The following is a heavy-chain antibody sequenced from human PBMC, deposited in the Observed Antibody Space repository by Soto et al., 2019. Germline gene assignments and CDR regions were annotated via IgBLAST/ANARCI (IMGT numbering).Heavy chain of an antibody. CDR1: GYTFTSYG. D-gene: IGHD6-13*01. J-gene: IGHJ4*02. CDR3: ARDWAAAGPLDY. V-gene: IGHV1-18*01. Sequence: QVQLVQSGAEVKKPGASVKVSCKASGYTFTSYGISWVRQAPGQGLEWMGWISAYNGNTNYAQKLQGRVTMTTDTSTSKAYMGLRSLRSDDKAVYYCARDWAAAGPLDYWGQGTLVTVSS. CDR2: ISAYNGNT.